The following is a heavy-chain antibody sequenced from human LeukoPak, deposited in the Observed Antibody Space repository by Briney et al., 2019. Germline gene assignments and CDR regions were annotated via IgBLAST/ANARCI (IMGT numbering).Heavy chain of an antibody. V-gene: IGHV5-51*01. J-gene: IGHJ4*02. CDR3: ARRAGGYCSGGSCYYFDY. Sequence: GESLKISCKGSGYSFTSYWIGWVRQMPGKGLEWMGIIYAGDSNPRYSPSFQGQVTISADKSISTAYLQWTSLKASDTAMYYCARRAGGYCSGGSCYYFDYWGQGTLVTVSS. CDR2: IYAGDSNP. D-gene: IGHD2-15*01. CDR1: GYSFTSYW.